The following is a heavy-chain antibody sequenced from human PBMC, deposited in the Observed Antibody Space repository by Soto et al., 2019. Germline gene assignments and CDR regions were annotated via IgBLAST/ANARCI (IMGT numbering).Heavy chain of an antibody. J-gene: IGHJ6*02. D-gene: IGHD3-3*01. CDR1: GFTITSYS. Sequence: GGALRLSCAASGFTITSYSMNLIRQALRNGLGCVSWIGSSSSNIYCAGSVKGRFTTSSDNPKSSLYLQVISPRDEDTAVYYCARGPRTECGPSYLGMVVWGRGTSVHGSS. CDR2: IGSSSSNI. V-gene: IGHV3-48*02. CDR3: ARGPRTECGPSYLGMVV.